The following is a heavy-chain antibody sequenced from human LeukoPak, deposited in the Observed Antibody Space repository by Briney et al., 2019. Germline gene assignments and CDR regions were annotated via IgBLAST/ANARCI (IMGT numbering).Heavy chain of an antibody. CDR1: GFTFSSYA. D-gene: IGHD1-26*01. V-gene: IGHV3-23*01. Sequence: PGGSLRLSCAASGFTFSSYALSWVRQAPGKGLEWVSAISGSGGSTYYADSVKGRFTISRDNSKYTLYLQMNSLRAEDTAVYYCANLPLGATTVVYWGQGTLVTVSS. CDR3: ANLPLGATTVVY. J-gene: IGHJ4*02. CDR2: ISGSGGST.